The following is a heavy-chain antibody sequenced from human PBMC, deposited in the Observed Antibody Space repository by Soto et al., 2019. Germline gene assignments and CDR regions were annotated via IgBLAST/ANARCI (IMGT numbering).Heavy chain of an antibody. D-gene: IGHD1-1*01. CDR3: ANDLAAVPRPFAY. J-gene: IGHJ4*02. CDR1: GGSISSYF. Sequence: PSETLSLTCTVSGGSISSYFYLWVRQPPGKGLEWIGSVYYTGTTDYNPSLKSRVTISVDTSKTQFSLNLRSVTAADTAVYYCANDLAAVPRPFAYRARRSPVPVSA. V-gene: IGHV4-59*01. CDR2: VYYTGTT.